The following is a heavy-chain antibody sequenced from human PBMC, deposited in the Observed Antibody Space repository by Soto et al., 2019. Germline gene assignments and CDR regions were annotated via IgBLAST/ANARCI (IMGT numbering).Heavy chain of an antibody. Sequence: QVQLVQSGAEVKKPGASVRLSCKASEYTFYNYYMHWVRQAPGQGLEWMGIGSHGCGSASYAQKCQGRVTITRDTSTTTVYMDLNSLTSEDTAVYYCARDFSPWGLDVWGQGTTVTVSS. CDR2: GSHGCGSA. D-gene: IGHD3-3*01. CDR1: EYTFYNYY. J-gene: IGHJ6*02. CDR3: ARDFSPWGLDV. V-gene: IGHV1-46*02.